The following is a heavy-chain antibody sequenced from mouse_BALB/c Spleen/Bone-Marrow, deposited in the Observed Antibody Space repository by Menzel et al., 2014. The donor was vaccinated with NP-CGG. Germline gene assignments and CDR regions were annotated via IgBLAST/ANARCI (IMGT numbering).Heavy chain of an antibody. CDR3: AKRDIYYGYDGNAMDY. Sequence: QVQLQQSGAELARPGASVKMSCKASGYTFTTYTMHWVKQRPGQGLEWIGYINPSSGYTNYNQKFKDKATLTADKSSSTAYMQRSSLTSEDSAVYFCAKRDIYYGYDGNAMDYWGQGTSVTVSS. CDR1: GYTFTTYT. CDR2: INPSSGYT. D-gene: IGHD2-2*01. V-gene: IGHV1-4*01. J-gene: IGHJ4*01.